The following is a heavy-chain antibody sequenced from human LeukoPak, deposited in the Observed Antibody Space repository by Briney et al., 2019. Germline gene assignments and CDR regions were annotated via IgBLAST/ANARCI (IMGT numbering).Heavy chain of an antibody. CDR2: IYPGDSDT. J-gene: IGHJ5*02. CDR1: GYSFTSYW. CDR3: ASALWFGELYPNH. Sequence: GESLKISCKGSGYSFTSYWIGWVRQMPGEGLGWMGIIYPGDSDTRYSPSFRGQVTISADKSISTAYLQWSSLKASDTAMYYCASALWFGELYPNHWGQGTLVTVSS. V-gene: IGHV5-51*01. D-gene: IGHD3-10*01.